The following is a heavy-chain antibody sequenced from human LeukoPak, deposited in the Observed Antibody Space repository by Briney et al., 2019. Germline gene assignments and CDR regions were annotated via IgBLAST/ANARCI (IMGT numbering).Heavy chain of an antibody. V-gene: IGHV4-4*09. J-gene: IGHJ4*02. CDR2: YTGST. CDR1: GGSISSFY. Sequence: PSETLSHTCTVSGGSISSFYWSWLRQPPGKGLEWIGYTGSTSYNPSLKSRVTMSVDTSKNQFSLKLSSVTAADTAIYYCATQASGFNIGLFDYCGQGSLVTVSS. D-gene: IGHD2/OR15-2a*01. CDR3: ATQASGFNIGLFDY.